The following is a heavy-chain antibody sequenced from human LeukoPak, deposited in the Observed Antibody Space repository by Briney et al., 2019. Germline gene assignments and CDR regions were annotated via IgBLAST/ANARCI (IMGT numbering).Heavy chain of an antibody. CDR2: ISSSSSYM. V-gene: IGHV3-21*01. J-gene: IGHJ4*02. CDR3: ARDSVGSWGYY. CDR1: GFTFSSYS. D-gene: IGHD6-13*01. Sequence: GGSLRLSCAASGFTFSSYSMNWVRQAPGKGLEWVSSISSSSSYMYYADSVKGRFTISRDNAKNSLYLQMNSLRAEDTAVYYCARDSVGSWGYYWGQGTLVTVSS.